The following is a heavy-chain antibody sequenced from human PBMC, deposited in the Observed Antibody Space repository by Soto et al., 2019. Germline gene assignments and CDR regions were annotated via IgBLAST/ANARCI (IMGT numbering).Heavy chain of an antibody. CDR3: AFFRFGRGYSGYDTQYAFDI. Sequence: SVKVSCKASGGTFSSYAISWVRQAPGQGLEWMGGIIPIFGTANYAQKFQGRVTITADESTSTAYLELSSLRSEDTAVYYCAFFRFGRGYSGYDTQYAFDIWGQGTMVTFSS. D-gene: IGHD5-12*01. J-gene: IGHJ3*02. V-gene: IGHV1-69*13. CDR1: GGTFSSYA. CDR2: IIPIFGTA.